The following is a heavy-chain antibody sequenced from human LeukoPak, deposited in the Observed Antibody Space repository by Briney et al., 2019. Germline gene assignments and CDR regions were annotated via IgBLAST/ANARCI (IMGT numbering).Heavy chain of an antibody. CDR3: AKEGNRGMCHYGSGSYRHLDY. J-gene: IGHJ4*02. V-gene: IGHV3-23*01. CDR1: GFTFSSYA. Sequence: GGSLRLSCAASGFTFSSYAMSWVRQAPGKGLEWVSAISGSGGSTYYADSVKGRFTISRDNSKNTLYLQMNSLRAEDTAVYYCAKEGNRGMCHYGSGSYRHLDYWGQGTLVTVSS. CDR2: ISGSGGST. D-gene: IGHD3-10*01.